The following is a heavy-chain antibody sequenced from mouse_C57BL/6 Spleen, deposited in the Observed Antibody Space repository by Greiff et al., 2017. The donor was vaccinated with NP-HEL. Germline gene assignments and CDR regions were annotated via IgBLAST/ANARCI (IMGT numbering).Heavy chain of an antibody. J-gene: IGHJ2*01. Sequence: EVKLMESGGDLVKPGGSLKLSCAASGFIFSSYGMSWVRQTPDKRLEWVATISSGGSYTYYPDSVKGRFTMPRDNAKNILYLQMSSLKSEDTAMYYCARHRDGYYYFDYWGQGTTLTVSS. CDR3: ARHRDGYYYFDY. V-gene: IGHV5-6*01. D-gene: IGHD2-3*01. CDR2: ISSGGSYT. CDR1: GFIFSSYG.